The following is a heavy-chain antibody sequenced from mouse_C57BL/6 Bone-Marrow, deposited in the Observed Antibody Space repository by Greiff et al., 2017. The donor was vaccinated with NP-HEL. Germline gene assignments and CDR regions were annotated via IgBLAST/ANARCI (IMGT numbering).Heavy chain of an antibody. D-gene: IGHD1-1*01. Sequence: QVQLQQSGPELVKPGASVKISCKASGYAFSSSWMNWVKQRPGKGLEWIGRIYPGDGDTNYNGKFKGKATLTADKSSSTAYMQLSSLTSEDSAVYFCARLLLQTYWYFDVWGTGTTVTVSS. J-gene: IGHJ1*03. V-gene: IGHV1-82*01. CDR2: IYPGDGDT. CDR1: GYAFSSSW. CDR3: ARLLLQTYWYFDV.